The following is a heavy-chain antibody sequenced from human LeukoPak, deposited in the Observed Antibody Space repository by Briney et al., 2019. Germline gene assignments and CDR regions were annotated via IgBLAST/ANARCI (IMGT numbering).Heavy chain of an antibody. CDR2: ISYDGSNK. V-gene: IGHV3-30-3*01. D-gene: IGHD3-3*01. CDR1: GFTFSSYA. J-gene: IGHJ6*03. CDR3: ARGPTNHDFWSGYNYYYMDV. Sequence: QPGGSLGLSCAASGFTFSSYAMHWVRQAPGKGLEWVAVISYDGSNKYYADSVKGRFTISRDNSKNTLYLQMNSLRAEDTAVYYCARGPTNHDFWSGYNYYYMDVWGKGTTVTVSS.